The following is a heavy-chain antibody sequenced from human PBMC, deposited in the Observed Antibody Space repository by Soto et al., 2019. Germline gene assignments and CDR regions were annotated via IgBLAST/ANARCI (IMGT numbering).Heavy chain of an antibody. CDR3: ARDSRGGYCSSTSCYGVWFDP. CDR2: IYHSGST. CDR1: GYSISSGYY. J-gene: IGHJ5*02. Sequence: SETLSLTCAVSGYSISSGYYWGWIRQPPGKGLEWIGSIYHSGSTYYNPSLKSRVTISVDTSKNQFSLKLSSVTAADTAVYYCARDSRGGYCSSTSCYGVWFDPWGQGTLVTVSS. V-gene: IGHV4-38-2*02. D-gene: IGHD2-2*01.